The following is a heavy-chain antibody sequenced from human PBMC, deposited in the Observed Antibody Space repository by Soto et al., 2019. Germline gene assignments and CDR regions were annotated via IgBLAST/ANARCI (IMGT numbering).Heavy chain of an antibody. D-gene: IGHD3-10*01. CDR3: AKVFYYYGSGGENWFDP. CDR1: GFNFSSYA. V-gene: IGHV3-23*01. J-gene: IGHJ5*02. Sequence: GGSLRLSCAASGFNFSSYAMSWVRQAPGKGLEWVSAISGSGGSTYYADSVKGRFTISRDNSKNTLYLQMNSLRAEDTAVYYCAKVFYYYGSGGENWFDPWGQGTLVTVSS. CDR2: ISGSGGST.